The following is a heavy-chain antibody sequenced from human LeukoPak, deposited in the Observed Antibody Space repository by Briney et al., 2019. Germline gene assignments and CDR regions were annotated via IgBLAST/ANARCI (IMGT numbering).Heavy chain of an antibody. V-gene: IGHV3-43D*03. CDR3: AKDYWSSGYYSGAFDI. Sequence: GGSLRLSCAASGFTFDDYAMHWVRQAPGKGLEWVSLISWDGGSTYYADSVKGRFTISRDNSKNSLYLQMNSLRAEDTALYYCAKDYWSSGYYSGAFDIWGQGTMVTVSS. CDR2: ISWDGGST. D-gene: IGHD3-22*01. J-gene: IGHJ3*02. CDR1: GFTFDDYA.